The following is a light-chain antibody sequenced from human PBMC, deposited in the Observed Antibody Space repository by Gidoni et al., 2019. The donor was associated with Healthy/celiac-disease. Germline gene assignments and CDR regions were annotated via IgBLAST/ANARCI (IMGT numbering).Light chain of an antibody. CDR1: SSNIGNNN. CDR2: DNN. CDR3: GTWDSSLSAGV. J-gene: IGLJ3*02. V-gene: IGLV1-51*01. Sequence: QSVLTQPPSVSAAPGQKVTIPCSGSSSNIGNNNVPWYQHLPGTAPKLLLYDNNKRPSGIPDRFSGSKSGTSATLGITGLQTGDEADYYCGTWDSSLSAGVFGGGTKLTVL.